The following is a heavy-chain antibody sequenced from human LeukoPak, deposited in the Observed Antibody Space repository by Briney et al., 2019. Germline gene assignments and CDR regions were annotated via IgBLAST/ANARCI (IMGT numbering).Heavy chain of an antibody. CDR1: EFTFGDFA. CDR2: IKQDGSEK. CDR3: ARETTPPYYYYYMDV. J-gene: IGHJ6*03. V-gene: IGHV3-7*01. D-gene: IGHD4-11*01. Sequence: GGSPRLSCTASEFTFGDFAISWVRQAPGKGLEWVANIKQDGSEKYYVDSVKGRFTISRDNAKNSLYLQMNSLRAEDTAVYYCARETTPPYYYYYMDVWGKGTTVTVSS.